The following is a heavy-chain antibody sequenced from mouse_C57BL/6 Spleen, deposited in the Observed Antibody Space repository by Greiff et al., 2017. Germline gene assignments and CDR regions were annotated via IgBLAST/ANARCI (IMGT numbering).Heavy chain of an antibody. CDR3: AGVDYTWFAY. CDR1: GYTFTSYW. V-gene: IGHV1-69*01. CDR2: IDPSDSYT. J-gene: IGHJ3*01. D-gene: IGHD2-4*01. Sequence: HVQLQQPGAELVMPGASVKLSCKASGYTFTSYWMPWVKQRPGQGLEWIGAIDPSDSYTYYNQKFKGKSPLTVDKSSSTAHMQHSSLTYEDAAVYYCAGVDYTWFAYWGQGTLVTVSA.